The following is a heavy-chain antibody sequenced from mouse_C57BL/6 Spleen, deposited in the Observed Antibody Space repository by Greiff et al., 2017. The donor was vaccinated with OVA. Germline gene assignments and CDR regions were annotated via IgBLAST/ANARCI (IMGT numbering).Heavy chain of an antibody. V-gene: IGHV1-64*01. J-gene: IGHJ4*01. CDR1: GYTFTSYW. D-gene: IGHD1-1*01. CDR3: ARSPFITTVEAMDY. Sequence: QVQLKQPGAELVKPGASVKLSCKASGYTFTSYWMHWVKQRPGQGLEWIGMIHPNSGSTNYNEKFKSKATLTVDKSSSTAYMQLSSLTSEDSAVYYCARSPFITTVEAMDYWGQGTSVTVSS. CDR2: IHPNSGST.